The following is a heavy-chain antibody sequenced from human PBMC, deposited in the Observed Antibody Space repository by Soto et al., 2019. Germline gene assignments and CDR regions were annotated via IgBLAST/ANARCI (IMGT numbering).Heavy chain of an antibody. CDR2: IDPSDSYT. J-gene: IGHJ6*02. D-gene: IGHD6-19*01. Sequence: PGESLKISCKGSGYSFTSYWIGWVRQMPGKGLEWMGRIDPSDSYTNYSPSFQGHVTISADKSISTAYLQWSSLKASDTAMYYCARSGYSSGGRDPYYYYGMDVWGQGTTVTVSS. CDR1: GYSFTSYW. CDR3: ARSGYSSGGRDPYYYYGMDV. V-gene: IGHV5-10-1*01.